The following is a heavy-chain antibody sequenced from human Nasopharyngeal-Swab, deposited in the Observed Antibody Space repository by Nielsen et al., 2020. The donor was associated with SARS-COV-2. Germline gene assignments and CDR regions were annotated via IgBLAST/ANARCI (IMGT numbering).Heavy chain of an antibody. V-gene: IGHV3-49*04. Sequence: GESLKISCAASGFSFGSYAMNWVRHAPGKGLEWVSFIRSTPYGATTEYAASVKGRFTFSRDDSKSVVYLQMNSLETEDTAVYYCTRGRRPDANTLYFYMDVWGKGTTVTVSS. CDR3: TRGRRPDANTLYFYMDV. CDR2: IRSTPYGATT. D-gene: IGHD1-14*01. CDR1: GFSFGSYA. J-gene: IGHJ6*03.